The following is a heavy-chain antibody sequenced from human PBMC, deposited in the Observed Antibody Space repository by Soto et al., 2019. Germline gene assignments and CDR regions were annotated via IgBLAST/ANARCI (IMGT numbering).Heavy chain of an antibody. D-gene: IGHD3-16*01. CDR1: GYSLTNHD. Sequence: ATLELSCKASGYSLTNHDVCWVQQAIGQGLEWMGWMNPGSGDTGYAQKFQGRVTMTRDISIATAYMELSSLRSDDTAIYYCARMETFGSLNWFDPWGQGTLVTVSS. CDR2: MNPGSGDT. J-gene: IGHJ5*02. V-gene: IGHV1-8*01. CDR3: ARMETFGSLNWFDP.